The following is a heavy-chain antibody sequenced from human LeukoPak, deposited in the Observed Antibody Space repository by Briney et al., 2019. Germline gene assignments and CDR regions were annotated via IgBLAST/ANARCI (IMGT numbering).Heavy chain of an antibody. CDR3: AKDAYGSGNYLDV. CDR2: IRYDGINE. D-gene: IGHD3-10*01. CDR1: GFSFRSYG. J-gene: IGHJ6*03. V-gene: IGHV3-30*02. Sequence: GGSLRLSCAASGFSFRSYGMHWVRQAPGKGLEWVAFIRYDGINEYHADSVKGRFTISRDNSKNTLYLQMNSLRAEDTAVYYCAKDAYGSGNYLDVWGTGTTVTISS.